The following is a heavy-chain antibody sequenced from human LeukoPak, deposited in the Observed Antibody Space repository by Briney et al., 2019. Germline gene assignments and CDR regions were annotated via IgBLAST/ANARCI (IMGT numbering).Heavy chain of an antibody. D-gene: IGHD1-26*01. V-gene: IGHV3-11*06. CDR1: EFTFSNYY. CDR2: ISSSSSYT. CDR3: ARGPIVGAARLDY. J-gene: IGHJ4*02. Sequence: GGSLRLSCAASEFTFSNYYMSWIRQAPGKGLKWVSYISSSSSYTNYADSVKGRFTISRDNAKNSLYLQMNSLRAEDTAVYYCARGPIVGAARLDYWGQGTLVTVSS.